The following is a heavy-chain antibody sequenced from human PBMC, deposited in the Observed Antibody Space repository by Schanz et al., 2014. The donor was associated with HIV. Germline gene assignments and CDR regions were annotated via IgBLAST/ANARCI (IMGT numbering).Heavy chain of an antibody. J-gene: IGHJ3*02. CDR2: ISWNSGSI. D-gene: IGHD6-19*01. Sequence: EVQLLESGGGLVQPGGSLRLSCAASGFTFSSYAMNWVRQPPGKGLEWVSGISWNSGSIGYADTVKGRFTISRDNAKNSLYLQMNSLRPEDTAVYYCARSPDWAGTDAFDIWGQGTMVTVSS. CDR1: GFTFSSYA. V-gene: IGHV3-9*01. CDR3: ARSPDWAGTDAFDI.